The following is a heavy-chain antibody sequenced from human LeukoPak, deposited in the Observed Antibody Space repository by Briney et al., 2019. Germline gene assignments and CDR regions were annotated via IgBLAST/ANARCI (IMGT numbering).Heavy chain of an antibody. CDR2: MNPNSGNT. J-gene: IGHJ5*02. CDR3: ARDQEGWFDP. CDR1: GYTFTSYD. V-gene: IGHV1-8*01. Sequence: ASVKVSCKASGYTFTSYDINWVRQATGQGLEWMGWMNPNSGNTGYAQKFQGRVTMTRDTSISTAYMELSRLRSDDTAVYYCARDQEGWFDPWGQGTLVTVSS.